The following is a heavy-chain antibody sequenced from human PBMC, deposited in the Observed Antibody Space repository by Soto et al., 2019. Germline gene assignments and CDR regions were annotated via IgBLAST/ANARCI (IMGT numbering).Heavy chain of an antibody. CDR2: IVPVFGTA. J-gene: IGHJ6*02. CDR3: ARGPLWSGSQRPRGGMDV. Sequence: QVQLLQSGAEVKKPGSSVKVSCKASGGTFTSYAISWVRQAPGQGLEGMGGIVPVFGTATYAKRFQDRVTITEDNSASTAFLEMSEVSSDGTAVYSGARGPLWSGSQRPRGGMDVWGQGTSVIVSS. CDR1: GGTFTSYA. D-gene: IGHD3-3*01. V-gene: IGHV1-69*06.